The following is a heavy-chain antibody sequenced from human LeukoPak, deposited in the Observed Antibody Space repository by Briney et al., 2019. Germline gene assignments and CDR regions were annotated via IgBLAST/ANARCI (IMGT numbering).Heavy chain of an antibody. V-gene: IGHV5-51*01. CDR3: AYSSGYSTSWYYFDY. CDR1: GDRFTDYW. D-gene: IGHD6-13*01. J-gene: IGHJ4*02. Sequence: GESLKISCKGSGDRFTDYWIGWVRQMPGKGLEWMGIIYPGDSDTRYSPSFQGQVTISADKSISTAYLQWGSLKASDTAMYYCAYSSGYSTSWYYFDYWGQGTLVSVSS. CDR2: IYPGDSDT.